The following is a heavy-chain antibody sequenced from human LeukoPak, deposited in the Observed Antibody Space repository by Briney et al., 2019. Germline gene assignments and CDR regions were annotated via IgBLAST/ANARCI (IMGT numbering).Heavy chain of an antibody. CDR2: IYYSGST. CDR3: ARDATLGY. CDR1: GGSISSYY. D-gene: IGHD3-16*01. V-gene: IGHV4-59*01. J-gene: IGHJ4*02. Sequence: SETLSLTCTVSGGSISSYYWSWIRQPPGKGLEWIGYIYYSGSTNYNPSLKSRVTISVDTSKNQFSLKLSSVTAANTAVYYCARDATLGYWGQGTLVTVSS.